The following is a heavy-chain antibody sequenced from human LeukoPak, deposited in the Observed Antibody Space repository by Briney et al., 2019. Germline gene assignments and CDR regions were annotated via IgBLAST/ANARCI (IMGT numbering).Heavy chain of an antibody. J-gene: IGHJ4*02. CDR3: ARSDCYASNGYSAYLDY. V-gene: IGHV3-30-3*01. D-gene: IGHD3-22*01. CDR1: GFTFSSYA. Sequence: GGSLRLSCAASGFTFSSYAMHWVRQAPGKGLEWLAVISYDGSNKYYADSVKGRFTISRDNSKNTLYLQMNSLRAEDTAVYYCARSDCYASNGYSAYLDYWGQGTLVTVSS. CDR2: ISYDGSNK.